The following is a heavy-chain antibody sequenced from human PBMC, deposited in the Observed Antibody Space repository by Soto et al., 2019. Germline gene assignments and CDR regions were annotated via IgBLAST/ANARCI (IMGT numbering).Heavy chain of an antibody. V-gene: IGHV3-74*01. Sequence: EVQLVESGGGLVQPGGSLRLSCVASGFTFSDYWIHWVRQAPGKGLVWVSRSNRDGSSTTCADSVKGRFTTSRDNAKNTRYLQMDSLRAEDTAVYYCARGGNSSYYGMDVWGQGTTVTVSS. J-gene: IGHJ6*02. CDR2: SNRDGSST. CDR3: ARGGNSSYYGMDV. CDR1: GFTFSDYW. D-gene: IGHD5-12*01.